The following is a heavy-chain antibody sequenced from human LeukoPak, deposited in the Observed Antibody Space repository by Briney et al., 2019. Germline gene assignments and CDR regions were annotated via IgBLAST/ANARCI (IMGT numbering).Heavy chain of an antibody. Sequence: PGGSLRLSCAASGFTFSSYAMSWVRQAPGKGLEWVSAISGSGGSTYYADSVKGRFTITRDNSKNTLYLPMTSLRAEDTAIYYCPKDLYYDILTGYALDPWGQGTLVTVSS. J-gene: IGHJ5*02. V-gene: IGHV3-23*01. D-gene: IGHD3-9*01. CDR1: GFTFSSYA. CDR2: ISGSGGST. CDR3: PKDLYYDILTGYALDP.